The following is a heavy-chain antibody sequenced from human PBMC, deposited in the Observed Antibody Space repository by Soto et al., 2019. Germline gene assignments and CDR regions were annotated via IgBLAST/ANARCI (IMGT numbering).Heavy chain of an antibody. Sequence: GGSLRLSCAGSGFTFSSYAMSWVRQAPGKGLEWVSAISGSGGSTYYADSVKGRFTISRDNSKNTLYLQMNSLRAEDTAVYYCAKDLTPGSVSWFDPWGQGTLVTVSS. D-gene: IGHD2-8*02. J-gene: IGHJ5*02. V-gene: IGHV3-23*01. CDR3: AKDLTPGSVSWFDP. CDR2: ISGSGGST. CDR1: GFTFSSYA.